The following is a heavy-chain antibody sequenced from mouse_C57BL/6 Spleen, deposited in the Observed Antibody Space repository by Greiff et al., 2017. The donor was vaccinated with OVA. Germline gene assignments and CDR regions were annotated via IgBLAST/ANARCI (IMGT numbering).Heavy chain of an antibody. CDR1: GFTFSDYG. Sequence: EVKLVESGGGLVKPGGSLKLSCAASGFTFSDYGMHWVRQAPEKGLEWVAYISSGSSTIYYADTVKGRFTISRDNAKNTLFLQMTSLRSEDTAMYYCASLYYDGSSPDYWGQGTTLTVSS. V-gene: IGHV5-17*01. CDR2: ISSGSSTI. J-gene: IGHJ2*01. CDR3: ASLYYDGSSPDY. D-gene: IGHD1-1*01.